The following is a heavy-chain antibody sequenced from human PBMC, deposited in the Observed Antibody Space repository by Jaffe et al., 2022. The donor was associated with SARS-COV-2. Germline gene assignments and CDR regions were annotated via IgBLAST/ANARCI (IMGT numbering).Heavy chain of an antibody. D-gene: IGHD5-18*01. J-gene: IGHJ6*02. V-gene: IGHV3-7*01. CDR3: ARDPGDTAMAYYYYYGMDV. Sequence: EVQLVESGGGLVQPGGSLRLSCAASGFTFSSYWMSWVRQAPGKGLEWVANIKQDGSEKYYVDSVKGRFTISRDNAKNSLYLQMNSLRAEDTAVYYCARDPGDTAMAYYYYYGMDVWGQGTTVTVSS. CDR2: IKQDGSEK. CDR1: GFTFSSYW.